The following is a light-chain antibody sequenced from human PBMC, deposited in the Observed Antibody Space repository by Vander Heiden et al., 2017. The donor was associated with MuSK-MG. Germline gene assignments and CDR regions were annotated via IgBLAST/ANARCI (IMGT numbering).Light chain of an antibody. CDR3: SSYTSSSTPHVV. CDR2: EVS. CDR1: SSDVGSYNR. J-gene: IGLJ2*01. V-gene: IGLV2-18*02. Sequence: QSALTQPPSVSGSPGQSVTISCTGTSSDVGSYNRVSWYQQPPGTAPKLMIYEVSNRPSGGTDRFSGSKSGNTASLTISGLQAEDEADYYCSSYTSSSTPHVVFGGGTKLTVL.